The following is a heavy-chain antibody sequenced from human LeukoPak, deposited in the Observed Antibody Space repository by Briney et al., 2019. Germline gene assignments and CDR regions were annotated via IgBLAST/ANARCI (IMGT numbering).Heavy chain of an antibody. CDR1: GYTLTGYY. D-gene: IGHD6-19*01. CDR3: ARVAVAGTPGY. CDR2: INPNSGGT. Sequence: ASVKVSCKSFGYTLTGYYMHWVRQAPGQGLEWMGWINPNSGGTNYAQRFQGRVTMTRDTSISTAYMELSRLRFDDTAVYYCARVAVAGTPGYWGQGTLVTVSS. V-gene: IGHV1-2*02. J-gene: IGHJ4*02.